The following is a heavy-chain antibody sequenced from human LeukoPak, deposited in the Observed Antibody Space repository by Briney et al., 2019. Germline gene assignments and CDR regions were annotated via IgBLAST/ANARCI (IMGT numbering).Heavy chain of an antibody. CDR1: GLTFSDYY. CDR3: AVPMGYSNPFDY. CDR2: ISSNSRYT. Sequence: GGSLRLSCAASGLTFSDYYMSWIRQAPGKGLEWVSYISSNSRYTNYADSVKGRFTISRDNAKNSLYLQTNSLRAEDTAVSFCAVPMGYSNPFDYWGQGTLVTVSS. D-gene: IGHD4-11*01. V-gene: IGHV3-11*03. J-gene: IGHJ4*02.